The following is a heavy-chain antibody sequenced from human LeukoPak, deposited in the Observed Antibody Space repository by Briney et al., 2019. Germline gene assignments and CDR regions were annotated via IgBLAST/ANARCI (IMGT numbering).Heavy chain of an antibody. J-gene: IGHJ4*02. CDR3: AKDDAGYGDQIPRGFDY. CDR1: GFTFSSYG. D-gene: IGHD4-17*01. CDR2: ISYDGSNK. V-gene: IGHV3-30*18. Sequence: GGSLRLSCAASGFTFSSYGMHWVRQAPGKGLEWVAVISYDGSNKYYADSVKGRFTISRDNSKNTLYLQMNSLRAEDTAVYYCAKDDAGYGDQIPRGFDYWGQGTLVTVSS.